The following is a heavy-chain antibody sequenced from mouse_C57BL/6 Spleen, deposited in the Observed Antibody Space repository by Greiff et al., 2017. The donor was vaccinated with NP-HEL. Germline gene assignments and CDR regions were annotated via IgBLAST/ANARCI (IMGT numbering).Heavy chain of an antibody. J-gene: IGHJ4*01. CDR2: ISSGSSTI. CDR3: ARRMVTTDAMDY. Sequence: EVHLVESGGGLVKPGGSLKLSCAASGFTFSDYGMHWVRQAPEKGLEWVAYISSGSSTIYYADTVKGRFTISRDNAKNTLFLQMTSLRSEDTAMYYCARRMVTTDAMDYWGQGTSVTVSS. CDR1: GFTFSDYG. V-gene: IGHV5-17*01. D-gene: IGHD2-2*01.